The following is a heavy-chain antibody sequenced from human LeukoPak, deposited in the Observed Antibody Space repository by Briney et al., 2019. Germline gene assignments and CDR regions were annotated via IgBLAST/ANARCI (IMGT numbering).Heavy chain of an antibody. J-gene: IGHJ4*02. CDR1: GYTFTSYG. Sequence: GASVKVSCKASGYTFTSYGIHWVRQAPGQRLEWMGWINTGNGNTEYSQKFQGRVTITRDTSASTAYMELSSLRSEDTAVYYCASDYRSSGLDYWGQGTLVTVSS. CDR2: INTGNGNT. CDR3: ASDYRSSGLDY. V-gene: IGHV1-3*04. D-gene: IGHD6-19*01.